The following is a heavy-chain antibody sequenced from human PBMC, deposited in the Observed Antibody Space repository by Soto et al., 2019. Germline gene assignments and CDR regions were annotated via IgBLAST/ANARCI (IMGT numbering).Heavy chain of an antibody. D-gene: IGHD6-19*01. CDR1: GYTFTSYG. J-gene: IGHJ1*01. V-gene: IGHV1-18*01. Sequence: GASVKVSCKASGYTFTSYGISWVRQAPGQGLEWMGWISAYNGNTNYAQKLQGRVTMTTDTSTSTAYMELRSLRSDDTAVYYCARVSSGWYREYFQHWGQGTLVTVSS. CDR3: ARVSSGWYREYFQH. CDR2: ISAYNGNT.